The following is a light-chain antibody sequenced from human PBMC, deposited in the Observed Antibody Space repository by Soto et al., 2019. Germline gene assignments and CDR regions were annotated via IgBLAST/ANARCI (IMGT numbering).Light chain of an antibody. CDR2: DVS. Sequence: QSALTQPASVSGSPGQSITISCTGTSSDVGRYNYVSWYQQYPGKAPKLMIYDVSGRPSGVSDRFSGSKSGNTASLTISGLQAEVEADYYCNSYTSTSARYAFGTWTKVTVL. CDR3: NSYTSTSARYA. V-gene: IGLV2-14*03. J-gene: IGLJ1*01. CDR1: SSDVGRYNY.